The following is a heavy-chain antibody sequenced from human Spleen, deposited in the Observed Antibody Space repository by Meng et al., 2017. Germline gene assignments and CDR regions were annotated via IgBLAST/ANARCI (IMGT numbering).Heavy chain of an antibody. J-gene: IGHJ3*02. CDR2: IYQSGST. CDR1: GYSITGSYN. CDR3: ARGSKEQLVGGHRAFDI. V-gene: IGHV4-38-2*01. D-gene: IGHD6-13*01. Sequence: SETLSLTCAVSGYSITGSYNWGWIRQSPGKGLEWIGSIYQSGSTYYNPSLKSRVTLSVDTSKNQFSLKLSSVTAADTAVYYCARGSKEQLVGGHRAFDIWGQGTMVTVSS.